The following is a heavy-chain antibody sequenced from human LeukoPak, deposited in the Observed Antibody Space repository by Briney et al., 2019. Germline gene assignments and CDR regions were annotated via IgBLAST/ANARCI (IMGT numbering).Heavy chain of an antibody. CDR3: AKVKWKLIGYFDY. V-gene: IGHV3-74*01. CDR2: INEDGSTT. D-gene: IGHD1-20*01. J-gene: IGHJ4*02. Sequence: GGSLRLSCAASGFTFSSNWMHWVRQAPGKGLVWVSRINEDGSTTNYADSVKGRSTIFRDNAKNTLYLQMNSLRAEDTAVYFCAKVKWKLIGYFDYWGQGTLVTVSS. CDR1: GFTFSSNW.